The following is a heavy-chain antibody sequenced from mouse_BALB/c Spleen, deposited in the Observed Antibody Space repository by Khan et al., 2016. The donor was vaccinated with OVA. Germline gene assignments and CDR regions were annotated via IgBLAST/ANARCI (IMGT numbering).Heavy chain of an antibody. D-gene: IGHD4-1*01. CDR1: GFTFSSYS. V-gene: IGHV5-6*01. Sequence: EVELVESGGDLVKPGGSLKLSCAASGFTFSSYSMSWVRQTPDKRLEWVATISSGGDYTYYPDSVKGRFTISRDNAKNTLYLQISSLKSEDTAMYYCASHLTGSFAYWGQGTLVTVSA. CDR3: ASHLTGSFAY. J-gene: IGHJ3*01. CDR2: ISSGGDYT.